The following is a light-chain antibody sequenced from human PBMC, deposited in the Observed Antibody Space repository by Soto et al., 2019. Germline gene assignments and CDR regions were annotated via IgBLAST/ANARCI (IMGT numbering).Light chain of an antibody. CDR3: QQYNTYS. CDR2: HAS. J-gene: IGKJ1*01. CDR1: QSISNW. V-gene: IGKV1-5*02. Sequence: MTPSPATLPASVGDRVTIICRASQSISNWLAWYQQKPVTAPKLLIYHASTLESGVPSRFSGSGSGTEFSLTISSLQPDDFATYYCQQYNTYSFGQGTKVDI.